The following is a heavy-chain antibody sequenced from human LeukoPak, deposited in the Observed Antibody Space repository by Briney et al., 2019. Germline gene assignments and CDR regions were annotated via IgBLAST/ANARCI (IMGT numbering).Heavy chain of an antibody. CDR3: AKGTPYYDFWSGYNPAPVYYYYMDV. CDR1: GFTFSSYG. J-gene: IGHJ6*03. D-gene: IGHD3-3*01. Sequence: GGSLRLSCAASGFTFSSYGMHWVCQAPGKGLERVAVISYDVGKKYYADSVKGRFNISRDNSKNTLYLQMNSLRAEDTAVYYCAKGTPYYDFWSGYNPAPVYYYYMDVWGKGTTVTVSS. CDR2: ISYDVGKK. V-gene: IGHV3-30*18.